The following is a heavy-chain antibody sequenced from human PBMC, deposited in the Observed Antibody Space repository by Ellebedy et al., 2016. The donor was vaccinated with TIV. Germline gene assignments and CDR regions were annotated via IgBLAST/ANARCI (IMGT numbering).Heavy chain of an antibody. CDR1: GFSFSRYG. D-gene: IGHD2-2*01. V-gene: IGHV3-33*06. CDR2: IWFDGINK. CDR3: ANTTGYCVRNSCYAMAMGV. Sequence: PGGSLRLSCAASGFSFSRYGMQWVRQAPGKGLEWVAVIWFDGINKYYADSVKGRFTISRDDSKNTLFLQMNSLRADDTAVYYCANTTGYCVRNSCYAMAMGVWGQGTTVSVS. J-gene: IGHJ6*02.